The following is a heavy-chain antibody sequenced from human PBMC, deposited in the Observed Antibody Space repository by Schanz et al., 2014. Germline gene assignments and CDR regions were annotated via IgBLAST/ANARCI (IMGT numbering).Heavy chain of an antibody. CDR2: INPSGGST. CDR3: ASGEARVTSSGVVIVPMNV. Sequence: QVQLVQSGAEVKKPGASVKVSCKASGYTFTSYYMHWVRQAPGQGLEWMGIINPSGGSTSYAQKFQGRVTMTRDTSTSTVYMELSSLRSEDTAVFFCASGEARVTSSGVVIVPMNVWGKGTTVTVSS. D-gene: IGHD3-3*01. V-gene: IGHV1-46*01. CDR1: GYTFTSYY. J-gene: IGHJ6*03.